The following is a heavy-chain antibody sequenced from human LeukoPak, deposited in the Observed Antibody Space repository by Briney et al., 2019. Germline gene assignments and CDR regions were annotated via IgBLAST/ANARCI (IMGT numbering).Heavy chain of an antibody. CDR2: INSDGSST. CDR3: ARDSSRGWYSNWFDP. D-gene: IGHD6-19*01. V-gene: IGHV3-74*01. CDR1: GFTFSSYW. J-gene: IGHJ5*02. Sequence: TGGSLRLSCAASGFTFSSYWMHWVRQAPGKGLVWVSRINSDGSSTSYADSVKGRFTISRDNAKNTLYLQMNSLRAEDTAVYYCARDSSRGWYSNWFDPWGQGTLVTVSS.